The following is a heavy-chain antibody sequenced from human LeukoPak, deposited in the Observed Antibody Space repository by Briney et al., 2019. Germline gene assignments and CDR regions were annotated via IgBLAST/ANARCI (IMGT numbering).Heavy chain of an antibody. V-gene: IGHV3-7*01. J-gene: IGHJ4*02. CDR2: IKQDGSEK. CDR1: GFTFSSYW. Sequence: PGGSLRLSCAASGFTFSSYWMSWVRQAPGKGLEWVANIKQDGSEKYYVDSVKGRFTISRDNAKNSLYLQMNSLRAEDTAVYYCARDPRRRYHDSSGLVDYWGQGTLVTVSS. D-gene: IGHD3-22*01. CDR3: ARDPRRRYHDSSGLVDY.